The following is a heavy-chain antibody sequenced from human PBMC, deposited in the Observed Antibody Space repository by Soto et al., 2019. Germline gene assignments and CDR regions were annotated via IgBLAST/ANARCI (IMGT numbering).Heavy chain of an antibody. Sequence: GGSLRLSCAASGFTFSRYWMNWVRQAPGKGLEWVADIKQDGSEKYYVDSVKGRFTISRDNAKNSLYLQMNSLRAEDTAVYYCATDRAYYFDSSEPGYWGQGTLVTVSS. CDR2: IKQDGSEK. CDR3: ATDRAYYFDSSEPGY. CDR1: GFTFSRYW. D-gene: IGHD3-22*01. V-gene: IGHV3-7*02. J-gene: IGHJ4*02.